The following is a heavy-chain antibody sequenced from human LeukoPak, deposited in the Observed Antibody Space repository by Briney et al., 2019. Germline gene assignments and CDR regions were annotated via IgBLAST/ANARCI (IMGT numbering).Heavy chain of an antibody. CDR1: GFTFSSYD. Sequence: GGSLRLSCAASGFTFSSYDMSWVRQAPGKGLEWVSVISGSGRSTYYADSVKGRFTISRDNSKNTLYLQMNSLRAEDTAVYYCAKGIYSSGWSYFDYWGHGTLVTVSS. V-gene: IGHV3-23*01. CDR2: ISGSGRST. J-gene: IGHJ4*01. D-gene: IGHD6-19*01. CDR3: AKGIYSSGWSYFDY.